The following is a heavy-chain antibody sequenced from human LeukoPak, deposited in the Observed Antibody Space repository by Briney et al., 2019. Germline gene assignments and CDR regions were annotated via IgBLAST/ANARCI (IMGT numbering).Heavy chain of an antibody. V-gene: IGHV1-8*01. Sequence: ASVKVSCKASGYTFTSYDINWVRRATGQGLEWMGWMNPNSGNTGYAQKFQGRVTMTRNTSISTAYMELSSLRSEDTAVYYCASVHGVVKGRTSVAYWGQGTLVTVSA. CDR2: MNPNSGNT. D-gene: IGHD2/OR15-2a*01. CDR3: ASVHGVVKGRTSVAY. CDR1: GYTFTSYD. J-gene: IGHJ4*02.